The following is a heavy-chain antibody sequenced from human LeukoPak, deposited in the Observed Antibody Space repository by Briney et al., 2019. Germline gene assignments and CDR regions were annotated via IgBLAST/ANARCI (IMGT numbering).Heavy chain of an antibody. D-gene: IGHD2-2*01. CDR3: ARDPAYCSSTSCYFFVAPYYYYGMDV. Sequence: ASVTVSYKASVYTFPSYGIRWVRQAPRQGRDGMGWISAYKCNTNYAQKLQGRVTMTTDTSTSTAYMELRSLRSDATAVYYCARDPAYCSSTSCYFFVAPYYYYGMDVWGQGTTVTVSS. CDR1: VYTFPSYG. CDR2: ISAYKCNT. V-gene: IGHV1-18*01. J-gene: IGHJ6*02.